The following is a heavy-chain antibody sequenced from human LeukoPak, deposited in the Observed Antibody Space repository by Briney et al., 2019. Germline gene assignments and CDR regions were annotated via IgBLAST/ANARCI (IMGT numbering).Heavy chain of an antibody. CDR2: ISSSSSYT. CDR3: ARVRVAARLHYFDY. V-gene: IGHV3-11*06. Sequence: GGSLRLSCAASGFTFSDYYMSWIRQAPGNGLEWVSYISSSSSYTNYADSVKGRFTISRDNAKNSLYLQMNSLRAEDTAVYYCARVRVAARLHYFDYWGQGTLVTVSS. J-gene: IGHJ4*02. D-gene: IGHD6-6*01. CDR1: GFTFSDYY.